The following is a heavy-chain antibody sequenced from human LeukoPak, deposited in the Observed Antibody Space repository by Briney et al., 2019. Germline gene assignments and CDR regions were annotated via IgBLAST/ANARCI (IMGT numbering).Heavy chain of an antibody. D-gene: IGHD3-22*01. CDR1: GYTFTSYG. J-gene: IGHJ4*02. CDR2: IIPIFGTA. V-gene: IGHV1-69*13. Sequence: ASVKVSCKASGYTFTSYGISWVRQAPGQGLEWMGGIIPIFGTANYAQKFQGRVTITADESTSTAYMELSSLRSEDTAVYYCARDGVDYYDSSGYCGYWGQGTLVTVSS. CDR3: ARDGVDYYDSSGYCGY.